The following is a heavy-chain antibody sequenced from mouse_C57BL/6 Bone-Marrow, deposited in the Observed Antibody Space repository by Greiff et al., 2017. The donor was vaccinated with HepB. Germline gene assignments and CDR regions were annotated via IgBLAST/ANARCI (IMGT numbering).Heavy chain of an antibody. CDR2: ISYDGSN. CDR1: GYSITSGYY. CDR3: ARRIYYYGSGYFDV. D-gene: IGHD1-1*01. J-gene: IGHJ1*03. V-gene: IGHV3-6*01. Sequence: DVKLQESGPGLVKPSQSLSLTCSVTGYSITSGYYWNWIRQFPGNKLEWMGYISYDGSNNYNPSLKNRISITRDTSKNQFFLKLNSVTTEDTATYYCARRIYYYGSGYFDVWGTGTTVTVSS.